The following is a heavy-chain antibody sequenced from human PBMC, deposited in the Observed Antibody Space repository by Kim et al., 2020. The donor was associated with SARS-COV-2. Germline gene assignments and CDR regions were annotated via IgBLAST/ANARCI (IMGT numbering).Heavy chain of an antibody. CDR1: GFTFSSYE. D-gene: IGHD4-17*01. V-gene: IGHV3-48*03. CDR3: ASQDYGVKRGAFDI. CDR2: ISSSGSTI. Sequence: GGSLRLSCAASGFTFSSYEMNWVRQAPGKGLEWVSYISSSGSTIYYADSVKGRFTISRDNAKNSLYLQMNSLRAEDTAVYYCASQDYGVKRGAFDIWGQGTMVTVSS. J-gene: IGHJ3*02.